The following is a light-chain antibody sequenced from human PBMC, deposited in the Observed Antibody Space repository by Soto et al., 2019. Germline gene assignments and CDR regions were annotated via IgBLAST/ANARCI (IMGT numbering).Light chain of an antibody. V-gene: IGLV2-8*01. CDR1: SSDVGGYNY. CDR3: SSYAGSNNWV. Sequence: QSALTQPPSASGSPGQSVTISCTGTSSDVGGYNYVSWYQQHPGKAPKLMIYDVTKRPSGVPDRFSGSKSGSTASLTVSGLQAEDEADHYCSSYAGSNNWVFGGGTQLTVL. CDR2: DVT. J-gene: IGLJ3*02.